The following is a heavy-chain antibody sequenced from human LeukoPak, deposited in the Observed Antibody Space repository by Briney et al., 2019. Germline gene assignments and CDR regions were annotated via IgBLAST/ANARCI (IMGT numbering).Heavy chain of an antibody. J-gene: IGHJ4*02. CDR3: ARHKNDGSFPFDS. CDR1: VDSIWSYY. D-gene: IGHD1-26*01. V-gene: IGHV4-59*08. CDR2: IYSSGST. Sequence: SETLSLTCTVSVDSIWSYYWGWIRQPPGRGLEFIGYIYSSGSTSYNPSLRSRVTIPVDMSKNQFSLKLSSVTAAVTAVYYCARHKNDGSFPFDSGGQGTLVTVSS.